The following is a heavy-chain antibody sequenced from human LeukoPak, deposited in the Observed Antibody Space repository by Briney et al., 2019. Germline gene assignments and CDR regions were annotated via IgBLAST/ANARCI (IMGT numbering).Heavy chain of an antibody. CDR2: INHSGST. Sequence: SETLSLTCAVYGGSFSGYYWSWIRQPPGKGLEWIGEINHSGSTNHNPSLKSRVTISVDTSKNQFSLKLSSVTAADTAVYYCARGRNYNWNYPWFDPWGQGTLVAVSS. D-gene: IGHD1-7*01. J-gene: IGHJ5*02. CDR1: GGSFSGYY. V-gene: IGHV4-34*01. CDR3: ARGRNYNWNYPWFDP.